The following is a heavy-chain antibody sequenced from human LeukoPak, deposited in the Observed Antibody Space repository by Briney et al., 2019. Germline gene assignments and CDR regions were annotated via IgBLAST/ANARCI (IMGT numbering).Heavy chain of an antibody. CDR2: IYSGGST. D-gene: IGHD3-22*01. CDR3: ARDIPSDSSGYPISSQH. J-gene: IGHJ1*01. V-gene: IGHV3-66*02. Sequence: PGGSLRLSCAASGFTVSSNYMSWVRQAPGKGLEWVSVIYSGGSTYYADSVKGRFTISRDNSKNTLYLQMNSLRAEDTAVYYCARDIPSDSSGYPISSQHWGQGTLVTVSS. CDR1: GFTVSSNY.